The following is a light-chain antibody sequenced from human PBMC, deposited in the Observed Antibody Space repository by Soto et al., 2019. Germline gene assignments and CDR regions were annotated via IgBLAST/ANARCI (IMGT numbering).Light chain of an antibody. V-gene: IGKV1-39*01. CDR2: AAS. CDR1: QSISNY. CDR3: QQSFRPLWT. J-gene: IGKJ1*01. Sequence: DIQMTQSPSSLSASVGDRVTITCRASQSISNYLNWYQQKPGKAPKLLIYAASSMQSGVPSRLSGSESETDFTHTISILQPDDSATYSCQQSFRPLWTFGQGTKVE.